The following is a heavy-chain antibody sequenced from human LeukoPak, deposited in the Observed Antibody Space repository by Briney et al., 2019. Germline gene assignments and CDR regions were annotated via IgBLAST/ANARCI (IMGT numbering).Heavy chain of an antibody. CDR3: ARVVPPNIFYYYYYGMDV. J-gene: IGHJ6*02. CDR1: GGSISSGGYY. D-gene: IGHD3-3*02. V-gene: IGHV4-34*01. CDR2: INHSGST. Sequence: SETLSLTCAVSGGSISSGGYYWSWIRQPPGKGLEWIGEINHSGSTNYNPSLKSRVTISVDTSKNQFSLKLSSVTAADTAVYYCARVVPPNIFYYYYYGMDVWGQGTTVTVSS.